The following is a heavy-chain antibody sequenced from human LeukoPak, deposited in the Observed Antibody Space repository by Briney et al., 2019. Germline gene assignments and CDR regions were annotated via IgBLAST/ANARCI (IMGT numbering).Heavy chain of an antibody. CDR3: ACTKPPIFGVARSYYYYYYGMDV. V-gene: IGHV1-69*13. CDR1: GYTFTSYG. CDR2: IIPIFGTA. Sequence: GASVKVSCKASGYTFTSYGISWVRQAPGQGLEWMGGIIPIFGTANYAQKFQGRVTITADESTSTAYMELSSLRSEDTAVYYCACTKPPIFGVARSYYYYYYGMDVWGQGTTVTVSS. D-gene: IGHD3-3*01. J-gene: IGHJ6*02.